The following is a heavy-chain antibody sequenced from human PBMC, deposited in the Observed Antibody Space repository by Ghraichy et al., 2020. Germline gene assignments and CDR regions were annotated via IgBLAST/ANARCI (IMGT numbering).Heavy chain of an antibody. J-gene: IGHJ4*02. CDR2: INPSGGST. Sequence: ASVKVSCKASGYTFTSYYMHWVRQAPGQGLEWMGIINPSGGSTSYAQKFQGRVTMTRDTSTSTVYMELSSLRSEDTAVYYCARDLAWSGVPRYYFDYWGQGTLVTVSS. V-gene: IGHV1-46*01. CDR1: GYTFTSYY. D-gene: IGHD3-3*01. CDR3: ARDLAWSGVPRYYFDY.